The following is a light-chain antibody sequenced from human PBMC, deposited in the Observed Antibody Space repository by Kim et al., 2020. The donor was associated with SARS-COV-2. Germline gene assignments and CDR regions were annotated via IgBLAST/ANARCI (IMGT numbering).Light chain of an antibody. Sequence: ASVGDRVTITCRASQSISTYLNWYQQKPGKGPKVLIYATSSVQSGVPSRFSGSGSGSDFTLTISSLQPEDFATYYCQQTYSIPITFGQGTRLEIK. CDR3: QQTYSIPIT. CDR1: QSISTY. V-gene: IGKV1-39*01. J-gene: IGKJ5*01. CDR2: ATS.